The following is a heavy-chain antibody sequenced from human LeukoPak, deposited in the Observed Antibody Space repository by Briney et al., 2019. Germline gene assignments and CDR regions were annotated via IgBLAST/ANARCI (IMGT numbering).Heavy chain of an antibody. CDR3: ARIRISSTSQNYFDP. J-gene: IGHJ5*02. Sequence: SETLFLTCTVSGGSISSGSYYWSWIRQPAGKGLEWIGRIYTSGSTNYNPSLKSRVDISFDTSKNQFSLRMTSVTAADSAIYFCARIRISSTSQNYFDPWGQGTLVTVSS. V-gene: IGHV4-61*02. CDR2: IYTSGST. D-gene: IGHD2-2*01. CDR1: GGSISSGSYY.